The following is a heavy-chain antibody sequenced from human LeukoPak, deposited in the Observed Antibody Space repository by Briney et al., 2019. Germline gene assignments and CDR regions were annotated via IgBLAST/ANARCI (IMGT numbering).Heavy chain of an antibody. CDR2: IYSGGST. CDR1: GFTVSSNY. CDR3: ARDPLRDYYDSSGYGAFDI. V-gene: IGHV3-66*01. D-gene: IGHD3-22*01. J-gene: IGHJ3*02. Sequence: GGSLRLSCAASGFTVSSNYMGWVRQAPGKGLEWVSVIYSGGSTYYADSVKGRFTISRDNSKNTLYLQMNSLRAEDTAVYYCARDPLRDYYDSSGYGAFDIWGQGTMVTVSS.